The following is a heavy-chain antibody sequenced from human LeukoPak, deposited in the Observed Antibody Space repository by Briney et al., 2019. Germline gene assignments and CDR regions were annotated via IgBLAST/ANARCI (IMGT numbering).Heavy chain of an antibody. D-gene: IGHD3-22*01. V-gene: IGHV1-18*01. CDR3: AKLMDNNYDGSAFDY. Sequence: ASVKVSCKTSGYIFTDYAIVWVRQAPGQGLKWIGWVGTYDGKTNYAQEVQDRVTMTTDTSASTAYVELRSLTSDDTALCYCAKLMDNNYDGSAFDYWGQGTLVTVSS. CDR1: GYIFTDYA. CDR2: VGTYDGKT. J-gene: IGHJ4*02.